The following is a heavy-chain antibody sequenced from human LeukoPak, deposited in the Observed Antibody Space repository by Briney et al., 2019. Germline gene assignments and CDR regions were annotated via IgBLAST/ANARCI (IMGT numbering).Heavy chain of an antibody. Sequence: GGSLRLSCAASGFTFSSYSMSWVRQAPGQGLEWVSSISRSSSYIYYADSVKGRFTISRDNAKNSLYLQMNSLRAEDTAVYYCARRGYDILTGYYEAFDIWGQGTMVTVSS. CDR3: ARRGYDILTGYYEAFDI. V-gene: IGHV3-21*01. J-gene: IGHJ3*02. D-gene: IGHD3-9*01. CDR1: GFTFSSYS. CDR2: ISRSSSYI.